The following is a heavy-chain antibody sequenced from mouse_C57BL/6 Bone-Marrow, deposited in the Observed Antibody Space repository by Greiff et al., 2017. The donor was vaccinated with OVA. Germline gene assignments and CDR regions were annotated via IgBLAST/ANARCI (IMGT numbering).Heavy chain of an antibody. CDR3: ARPSFTTVVATEYFDV. Sequence: VQLQQPGAELVKPGASVKLSCKASGYTFTSYWMHWVKQRPGQGLEWIGMIHPNSGSTNYNEKFKSKATLTVDKSSSTAYMQLSSLTSKDSAVYYCARPSFTTVVATEYFDVWGTGTTVTVSS. V-gene: IGHV1-64*01. CDR2: IHPNSGST. D-gene: IGHD1-1*01. J-gene: IGHJ1*03. CDR1: GYTFTSYW.